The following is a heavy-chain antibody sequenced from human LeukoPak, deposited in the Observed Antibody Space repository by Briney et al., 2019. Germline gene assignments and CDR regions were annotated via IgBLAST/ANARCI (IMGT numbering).Heavy chain of an antibody. V-gene: IGHV4-59*01. CDR2: IYYSGST. Sequence: PSETLSLTCTVSGGSISSYYWSWIRQPPGKGLEWIGYIYYSGSTNHNPSLKSRVTISVDTSKNQFSLKLSSVTAADTAVYYCASTRYPLDYWGQGTLVTVSS. CDR1: GGSISSYY. D-gene: IGHD1-1*01. CDR3: ASTRYPLDY. J-gene: IGHJ4*02.